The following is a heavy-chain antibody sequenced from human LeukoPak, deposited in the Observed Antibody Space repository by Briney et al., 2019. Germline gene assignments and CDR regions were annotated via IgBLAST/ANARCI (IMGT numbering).Heavy chain of an antibody. V-gene: IGHV4-31*03. J-gene: IGHJ4*02. Sequence: TLSLTCTVSGGSISSGGYYWSWIRQHPGKGLEWIGYIYYSGSTYYNPSLKSRVTISVDTSKNQFSLKLSSVTAADTAVYYCARGSKVRYYDFWSGYPTPFDYWGQGTLVTVSS. CDR2: IYYSGST. CDR3: ARGSKVRYYDFWSGYPTPFDY. CDR1: GGSISSGGYY. D-gene: IGHD3-3*01.